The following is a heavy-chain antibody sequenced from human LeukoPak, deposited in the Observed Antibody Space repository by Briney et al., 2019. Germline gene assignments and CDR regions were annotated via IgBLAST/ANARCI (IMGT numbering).Heavy chain of an antibody. CDR2: ISGSGSGGST. V-gene: IGHV3-23*01. CDR3: AKSGYNRFDS. CDR1: GFTFSSYA. J-gene: IGHJ4*02. D-gene: IGHD5-24*01. Sequence: GGSLRLSCAASGFTFSSYAMHWVRQAPGKGLEWVSNISGSGSGGSTYYAHSVKGRFTISRDNSKNTLYLQMNSLRAEDTAVYYCAKSGYNRFDSWGQGTLVTVSS.